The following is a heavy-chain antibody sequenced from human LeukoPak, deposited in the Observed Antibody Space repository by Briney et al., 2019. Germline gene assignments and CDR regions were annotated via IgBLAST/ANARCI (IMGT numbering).Heavy chain of an antibody. J-gene: IGHJ3*02. D-gene: IGHD3-10*01. V-gene: IGHV4-39*07. CDR3: ARVFYGSGSYKRTLLLRGHAFDI. CDR1: DGSISSSSYY. CDR2: IYYSGST. Sequence: PSETLSLTCTVSDGSISSSSYYWGWIRQPPGKGLEWIGSIYYSGSTYYNSSLKSRVTISVDTSKNQFSLKLSSVTAADTAVYYCARVFYGSGSYKRTLLLRGHAFDIWGQGTMVTVSS.